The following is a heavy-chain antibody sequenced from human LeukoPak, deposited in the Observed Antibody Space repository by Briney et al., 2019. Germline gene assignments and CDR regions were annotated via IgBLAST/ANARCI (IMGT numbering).Heavy chain of an antibody. J-gene: IGHJ5*02. CDR2: INHSGST. Sequence: SETLSLTCAVYGGSFSGYYWSWIRQPPGKGLEWIGEINHSGSTNYNPSLKSRVTISVDTSKNQFSLKLSSVTAADTAVYYCARRRARITMVRGAYNNWFDPWGQGTLATVSS. V-gene: IGHV4-34*01. D-gene: IGHD3-10*01. CDR1: GGSFSGYY. CDR3: ARRRARITMVRGAYNNWFDP.